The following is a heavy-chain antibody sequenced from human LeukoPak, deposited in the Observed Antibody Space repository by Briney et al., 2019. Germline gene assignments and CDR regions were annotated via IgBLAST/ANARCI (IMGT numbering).Heavy chain of an antibody. CDR1: GGSISGYY. D-gene: IGHD3-3*01. V-gene: IGHV4-59*05. J-gene: IGHJ4*02. CDR3: ARQARFLEWLPRDY. CDR2: IYYSGST. Sequence: SETLSLTCTVSGGSISGYYWSWIRQPPGKGLEWIGSIYYSGSTYYNPSLKSRVTISVDTSKNQFSLKLSSVTAADTAVYYCARQARFLEWLPRDYWGQGTLVTVSS.